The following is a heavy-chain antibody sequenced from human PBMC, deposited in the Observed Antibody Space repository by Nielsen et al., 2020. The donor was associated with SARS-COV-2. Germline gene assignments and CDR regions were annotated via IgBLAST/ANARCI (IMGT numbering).Heavy chain of an antibody. CDR3: ASSRSGGEDY. CDR2: INSDGDIT. J-gene: IGHJ4*02. Sequence: LSLTCAASGFTFRSHWMHWVRQAPGKGLVWVSRINSDGDITNYADSVKGRFTISRDNAKNTLYLQMNSLRAEDTAVYYCASSRSGGEDYWGQGTLVTVSS. CDR1: GFTFRSHW. D-gene: IGHD3-10*01. V-gene: IGHV3-74*01.